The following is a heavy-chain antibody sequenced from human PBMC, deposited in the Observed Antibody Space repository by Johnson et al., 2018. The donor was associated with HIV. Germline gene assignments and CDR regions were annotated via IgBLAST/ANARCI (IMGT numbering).Heavy chain of an antibody. CDR2: INWNGGST. CDR3: ARVSNHAFDI. V-gene: IGHV3-20*04. Sequence: VQLVESGGGLVQPGRSLRLSCAASGFTFDDYAMHWVRQAPGKGLEWVSGINWNGGSTGYADSVKGRFTISRDNAKKHLYLQMNSLRAEDTAVYYCARVSNHAFDIWGQGTMVTVSS. J-gene: IGHJ3*02. CDR1: GFTFDDYA.